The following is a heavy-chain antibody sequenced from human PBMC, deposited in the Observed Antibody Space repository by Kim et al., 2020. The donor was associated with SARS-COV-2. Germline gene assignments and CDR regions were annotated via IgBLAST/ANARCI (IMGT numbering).Heavy chain of an antibody. D-gene: IGHD3-10*01. Sequence: GGSLRLSCAASGFTFSSYGMHWVRQAPGKGLEWVAVISYDGSNKYYADSVKGRFTISRDNSKNTLYLQMNSLRAEDTAVYYCARSGGKNYYYGMDGWGQG. CDR3: ARSGGKNYYYGMDG. V-gene: IGHV3-33*05. CDR1: GFTFSSYG. CDR2: ISYDGSNK. J-gene: IGHJ6*02.